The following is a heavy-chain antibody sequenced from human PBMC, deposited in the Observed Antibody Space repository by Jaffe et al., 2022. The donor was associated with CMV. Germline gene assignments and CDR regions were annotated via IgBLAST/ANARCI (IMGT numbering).Heavy chain of an antibody. D-gene: IGHD3-16*01. J-gene: IGHJ4*02. Sequence: EVQLVESGGGLVQPGRSLRLSCAASGFTFDDYAMHWVRQAPGKGLEWVSGISWNSGSIGYADSVKGRFTISRDNAKNSLYLQMNSLRAEDTALYYCAKDMGLRLGELPFDYWGQGTLVTVSS. CDR2: ISWNSGSI. CDR1: GFTFDDYA. CDR3: AKDMGLRLGELPFDY. V-gene: IGHV3-9*01.